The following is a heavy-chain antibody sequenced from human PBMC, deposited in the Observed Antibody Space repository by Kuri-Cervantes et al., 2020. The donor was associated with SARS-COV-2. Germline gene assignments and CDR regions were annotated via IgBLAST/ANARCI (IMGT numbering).Heavy chain of an antibody. V-gene: IGHV3-30*04. Sequence: GESLKISCAASGFTFSSYAMHWVRQAPGKGLEWVAVISYDGSNKYYADSVKGQFTISRDNSKDTLYLQMNSLRAEDTAVYYCARDGGGWFDPWGQGTPVTVSS. D-gene: IGHD3-16*01. CDR1: GFTFSSYA. J-gene: IGHJ5*02. CDR3: ARDGGGWFDP. CDR2: ISYDGSNK.